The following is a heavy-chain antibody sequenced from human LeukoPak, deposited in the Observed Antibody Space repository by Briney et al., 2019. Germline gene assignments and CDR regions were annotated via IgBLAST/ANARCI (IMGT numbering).Heavy chain of an antibody. D-gene: IGHD3-10*01. Sequence: GGSLRLSCAASGFSFSTYWMSWVRQAPGKGLEWVANIKQDGSERYFVDSVRGRFTISRDNAKNSLFLQMNSLRVDDTAVYYCARAGNALLRPFDYWGQGTLVTVSS. CDR3: ARAGNALLRPFDY. CDR2: IKQDGSER. CDR1: GFSFSTYW. J-gene: IGHJ4*02. V-gene: IGHV3-7*01.